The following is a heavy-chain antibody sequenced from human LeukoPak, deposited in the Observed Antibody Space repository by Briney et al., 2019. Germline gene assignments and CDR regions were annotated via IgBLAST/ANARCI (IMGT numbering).Heavy chain of an antibody. CDR3: AKRGGLPPLDYYYYMDV. Sequence: QSGGSLRLSCAASGFTFSSFAMSWVRQAPGKGLEWVSAISGSGGSTYYADSVKGRFTISRDNSKNTLYLQMNSLRAEDTAVYHCAKRGGLPPLDYYYYMDVWGKGTTVTVSS. J-gene: IGHJ6*03. V-gene: IGHV3-23*01. CDR1: GFTFSSFA. CDR2: ISGSGGST. D-gene: IGHD2-21*02.